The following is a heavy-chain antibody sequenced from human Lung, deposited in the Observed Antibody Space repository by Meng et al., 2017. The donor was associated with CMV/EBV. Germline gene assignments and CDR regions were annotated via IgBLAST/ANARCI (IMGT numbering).Heavy chain of an antibody. CDR3: ARDHTPTVTTVLFDS. D-gene: IGHD4-17*01. V-gene: IGHV3-30*04. CDR2: ISDDGTNK. CDR1: GFTFSSYA. J-gene: IGHJ4*02. Sequence: GESLKISCAASGFTFSSYAMHWVRQAPGKGLEWVAVISDDGTNKYYADSVKGRFTISRDNSKNTLYLQVNSLRAEDTAVYYCARDHTPTVTTVLFDSWGQGXLVTVSS.